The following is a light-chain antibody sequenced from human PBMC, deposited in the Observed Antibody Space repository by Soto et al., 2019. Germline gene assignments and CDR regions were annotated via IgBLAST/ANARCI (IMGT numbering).Light chain of an antibody. CDR3: CSYAGSSTLV. J-gene: IGLJ2*01. Sequence: QSALTQPASVSGSPGQSITISCTGTSSDVGSYNLVSWYQQHPGKAPKLMIYEGSKRPSGVSNRFSGSKSGNTASLTISGLQAEDEADYHCCSYAGSSTLVFGRGTKLTVL. CDR1: SSDVGSYNL. V-gene: IGLV2-23*01. CDR2: EGS.